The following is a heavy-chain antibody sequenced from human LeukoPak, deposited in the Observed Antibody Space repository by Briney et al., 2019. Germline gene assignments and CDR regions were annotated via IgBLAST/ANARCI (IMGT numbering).Heavy chain of an antibody. J-gene: IGHJ4*02. D-gene: IGHD3-10*01. CDR1: GGSISTDY. V-gene: IGHV4-4*07. CDR2: IYTSGST. Sequence: PSETLSLTCTVSGGSISTDYWTWIRQPAGKGLEWIGLIYTSGSTNYNPSLKSRVTISLDTSKNQFPLKLTSVTAADTAVYYCASDFGYWGQGTLVTVSS. CDR3: ASDFGY.